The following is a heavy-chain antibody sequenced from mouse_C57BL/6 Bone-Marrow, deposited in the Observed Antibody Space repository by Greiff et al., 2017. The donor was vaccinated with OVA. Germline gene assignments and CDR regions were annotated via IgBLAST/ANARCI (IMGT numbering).Heavy chain of an antibody. Sequence: DVQLQESGGGLVQPGGSLKLSCAASGFTFSDYGMAWVRQAPRKGPEWVAFISNLAYSIYYADTVTGRFTISRENAKNTLYLEMSSLRSEDTAMYYCARLYYGSSRAWFAYWGQGTLVTVSA. CDR3: ARLYYGSSRAWFAY. CDR1: GFTFSDYG. D-gene: IGHD1-1*01. CDR2: ISNLAYSI. J-gene: IGHJ3*01. V-gene: IGHV5-15*01.